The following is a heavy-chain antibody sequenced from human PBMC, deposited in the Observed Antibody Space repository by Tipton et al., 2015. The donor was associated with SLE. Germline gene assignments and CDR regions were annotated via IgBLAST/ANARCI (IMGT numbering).Heavy chain of an antibody. J-gene: IGHJ4*02. CDR1: GGSISSGGYY. CDR3: ARVAGSYGLGSYYIDF. Sequence: TLSLTCTVSGGSISSGGYYWTWIRQLPGKGLEWIGYIYYSGNTYYNPSLGSRLTISVDTSKDQFSLRLTSVTAADTAVYYCARVAGSYGLGSYYIDFWGQGTLVTVSS. V-gene: IGHV4-31*03. D-gene: IGHD3-10*01. CDR2: IYYSGNT.